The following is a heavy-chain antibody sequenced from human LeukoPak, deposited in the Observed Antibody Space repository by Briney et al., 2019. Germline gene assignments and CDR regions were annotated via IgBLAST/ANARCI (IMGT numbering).Heavy chain of an antibody. CDR2: ISYDANNK. D-gene: IGHD1-14*01. J-gene: IGHJ4*02. CDR1: GFTFSSYS. Sequence: PGGSLRLSCAASGFTFSSYSMNWVRQAPGKGLEWVAVISYDANNKNYADSVKGRFTISRDNSKNTLYLQMNSLRAEETAVYYCAKDRHPARTDGYYFDYWGQGTLVTVSS. CDR3: AKDRHPARTDGYYFDY. V-gene: IGHV3-30*18.